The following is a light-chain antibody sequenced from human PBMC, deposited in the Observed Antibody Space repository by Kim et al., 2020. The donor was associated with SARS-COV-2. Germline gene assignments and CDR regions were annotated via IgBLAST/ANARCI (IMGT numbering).Light chain of an antibody. CDR3: QQYNNWPRT. V-gene: IGKV3-15*01. J-gene: IGKJ1*01. CDR1: QGVNNN. CDR2: GAS. Sequence: EIVMTQSPATLSVSPGERATLSCRASQGVNNNLAWYQQKPGQAPRLLIYGASTRATGIPARFSGNGSGTEFTLTVSSLQSEDFAVYYCQQYNNWPRTFGQGTKVDIK.